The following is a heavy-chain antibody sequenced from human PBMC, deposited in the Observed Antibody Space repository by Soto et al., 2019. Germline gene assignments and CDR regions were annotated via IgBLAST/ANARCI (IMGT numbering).Heavy chain of an antibody. J-gene: IGHJ4*02. CDR2: ISNTGGST. CDR1: GFKFNNYA. CDR3: AKDRLAGKFDD. Sequence: GGSLRLSCAASGFKFNNYAMNWVRQAPGKGLEWVATISNTGGSTYYADSVKGRFTISRDNSKNTLYLQMNSLRVEDTAVYYCAKDRLAGKFDDWGQGTQVTVAS. V-gene: IGHV3-23*01.